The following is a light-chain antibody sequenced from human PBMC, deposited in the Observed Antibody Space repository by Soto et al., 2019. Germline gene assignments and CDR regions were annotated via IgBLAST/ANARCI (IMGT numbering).Light chain of an antibody. CDR2: DAS. J-gene: IGKJ4*01. CDR3: QQRSNWPPFT. CDR1: QSVSSF. V-gene: IGKV3-11*01. Sequence: EVVLTQSPATLSLSPGERAILSCRASQSVSSFLAWYQQKPGQPPRLLIYDASNRATGIPARFSGSGSETDFTLTISSLEPEDFAVYYCQQRSNWPPFTFGGGTKVEIK.